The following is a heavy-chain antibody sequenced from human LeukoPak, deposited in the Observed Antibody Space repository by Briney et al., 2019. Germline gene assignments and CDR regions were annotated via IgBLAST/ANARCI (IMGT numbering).Heavy chain of an antibody. CDR1: GFTFSSYS. Sequence: GGSLRLSCAASGFTFSSYSMNWVRQAPGKGLEWVSSISSSSSYIYYADSVKGRFTISRDNAKNSLYLQMNSLRPEDAAVYYCARGWGGSSWPFDYWGQGTLVTVSS. D-gene: IGHD6-13*01. CDR2: ISSSSSYI. CDR3: ARGWGGSSWPFDY. J-gene: IGHJ4*02. V-gene: IGHV3-21*01.